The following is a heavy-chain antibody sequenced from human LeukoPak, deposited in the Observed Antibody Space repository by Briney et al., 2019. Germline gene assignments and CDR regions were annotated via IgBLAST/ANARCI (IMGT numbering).Heavy chain of an antibody. D-gene: IGHD3-3*01. J-gene: IGHJ4*02. CDR3: ARDFVYYDFWSGYYTD. CDR1: GGSVSSGSYY. Sequence: SQTLSLTCTVSGGSVSSGSYYWSWIRQPAGKGLEWIGRIYTSGSTNYNPSLKSRVTISVDTSKNQFSLKLSSVTAADTAVYYCARDFVYYDFWSGYYTDWGQGTLVTVSS. CDR2: IYTSGST. V-gene: IGHV4-61*02.